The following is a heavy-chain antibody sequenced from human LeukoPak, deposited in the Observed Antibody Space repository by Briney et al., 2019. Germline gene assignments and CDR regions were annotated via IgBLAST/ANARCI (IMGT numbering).Heavy chain of an antibody. D-gene: IGHD2-15*01. V-gene: IGHV4-30-2*01. CDR2: IYHSGST. Sequence: SETLSLTCAVSGGSISSGGYSWSWIRQPPGKGLEWIGYIYHSGSTYYNPSLKSRVTISVDTSKNQFSLKLSSVTAADTAVYYCARDSGGYAFDSWGQGTLVTVS. CDR1: GGSISSGGYS. CDR3: ARDSGGYAFDS. J-gene: IGHJ4*02.